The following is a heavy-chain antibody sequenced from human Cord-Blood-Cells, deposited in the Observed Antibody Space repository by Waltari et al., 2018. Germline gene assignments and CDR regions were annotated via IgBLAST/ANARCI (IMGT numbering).Heavy chain of an antibody. CDR3: ATVEIDH. CDR2: VDPDDGEI. V-gene: IGHV1-69-2*01. Sequence: EVLLVQSGAEVKKPGATVKISGKVSGFNFTDYYMHWVQHAPGKGLEWMGLVDPDDGEISYAEKFQGKVTITANTATDTSYMELSSLRSEDTAVYYSATVEIDHWGQGTLVTVSS. CDR1: GFNFTDYY. J-gene: IGHJ5*02.